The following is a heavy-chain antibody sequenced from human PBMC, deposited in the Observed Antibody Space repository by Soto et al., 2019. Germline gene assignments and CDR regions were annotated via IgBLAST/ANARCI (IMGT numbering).Heavy chain of an antibody. Sequence: QVQLVQSGAEVQKPGSSVKVSCKVSGGTFSKYTINWVRQAPGQGLEWMAGIIPIYGTANYAQKFQGRISVTVDESTTTAYMELRGLRSDDTAVYYCARDRDGYNYWYFDLWGRGSLITVSS. D-gene: IGHD5-12*01. V-gene: IGHV1-69*01. CDR2: IIPIYGTA. CDR1: GGTFSKYT. CDR3: ARDRDGYNYWYFDL. J-gene: IGHJ2*01.